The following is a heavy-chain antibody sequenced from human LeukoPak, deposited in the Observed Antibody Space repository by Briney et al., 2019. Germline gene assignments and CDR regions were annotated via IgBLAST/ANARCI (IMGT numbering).Heavy chain of an antibody. J-gene: IGHJ4*02. CDR2: INPDGSDK. Sequence: GGSLRLSCAGSGFIFRDYWLTWVRQAPGKGLEWVANINPDGSDKNYVDSLKGRFTIFRDNAKNLLFLQMNSLRVEDTAVYYCAGPPQAGPFDYWGQGTLVTVSS. V-gene: IGHV3-7*01. CDR1: GFIFRDYW. CDR3: AGPPQAGPFDY. D-gene: IGHD6-19*01.